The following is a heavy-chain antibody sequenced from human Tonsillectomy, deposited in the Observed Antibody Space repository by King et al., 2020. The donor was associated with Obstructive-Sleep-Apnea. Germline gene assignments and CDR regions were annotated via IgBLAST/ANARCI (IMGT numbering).Heavy chain of an antibody. Sequence: VQLVESGGGVVQPGTSLRLSCEASGFTFSNNAMHWVRQAPGKGVEWVAILSSDESQKFYADSMKGRFTISRDNSKNTLYLEMNLLRPEDTAVYYCARDPGDYGDYYFDFWGQGILVTVSS. CDR1: GFTFSNNA. J-gene: IGHJ4*02. CDR2: LSSDESQK. D-gene: IGHD4-17*01. V-gene: IGHV3-30-3*01. CDR3: ARDPGDYGDYYFDF.